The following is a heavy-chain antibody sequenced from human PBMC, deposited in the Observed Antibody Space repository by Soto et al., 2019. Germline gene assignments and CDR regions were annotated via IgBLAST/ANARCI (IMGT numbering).Heavy chain of an antibody. CDR1: GYTLNTYG. D-gene: IGHD6-13*01. CDR3: ARVATSSWSSSFDS. J-gene: IGHJ4*02. Sequence: ASVKVSCKASGYTLNTYGISWVRQAPGQGLEWMGLISAYDANTHYTKKLQGRVVLTTDTLTNTAYMELRSLTSDDTAVYFCARVATSSWSSSFDSWGQVTLVTVSS. V-gene: IGHV1-18*01. CDR2: ISAYDANT.